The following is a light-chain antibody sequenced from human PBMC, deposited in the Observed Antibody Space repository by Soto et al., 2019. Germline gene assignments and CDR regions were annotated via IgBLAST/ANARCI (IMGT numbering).Light chain of an antibody. J-gene: IGLJ1*01. V-gene: IGLV2-14*01. Sequence: QSALTQPASLSGSPGQSITISCTGTSSDIGAYDYVSWFQQHPGKAPKLMISEVNNRPSGVSNRFSGSKSGNTAYLTISGLQVEDEAEYYCCLYAVTFYVFGTGTKVTVL. CDR3: CLYAVTFYV. CDR2: EVN. CDR1: SSDIGAYDY.